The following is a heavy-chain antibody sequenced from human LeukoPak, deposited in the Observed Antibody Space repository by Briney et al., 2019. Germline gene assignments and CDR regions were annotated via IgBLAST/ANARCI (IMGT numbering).Heavy chain of an antibody. CDR3: ARSNSGSYCKD. J-gene: IGHJ4*02. Sequence: PSETLSLTCTVSGGSISSYYWSWIRQPPGEGLEWIGYIYYSGSTNYNPSLKSRVTISVDTSKNQFSLKLSSVTAADTAVYYCARSNSGSYCKDWGQGTLVTVSS. CDR2: IYYSGST. V-gene: IGHV4-59*08. D-gene: IGHD1-26*01. CDR1: GGSISSYY.